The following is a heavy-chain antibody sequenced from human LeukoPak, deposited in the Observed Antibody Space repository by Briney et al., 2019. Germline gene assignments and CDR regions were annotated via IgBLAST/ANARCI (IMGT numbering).Heavy chain of an antibody. CDR2: IYSGGTT. CDR3: ARRAGGYSHPYDY. J-gene: IGHJ4*02. D-gene: IGHD4-23*01. Sequence: GGSLRLSCVVSGFTVSGNYMSWVRQAPGKGLEWVSLIYSGGTTYYADSVKGRFTISRDNSKNTLYLQMNSLRAEDTAVYYCARRAGGYSHPYDYWGQGILVTVSS. CDR1: GFTVSGNY. V-gene: IGHV3-53*01.